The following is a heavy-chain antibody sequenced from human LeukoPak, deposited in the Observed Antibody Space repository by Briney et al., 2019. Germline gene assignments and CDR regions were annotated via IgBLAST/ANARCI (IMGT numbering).Heavy chain of an antibody. V-gene: IGHV3-23*01. Sequence: PGGSLRLSCAASGFTFSNYAMSWVRQAPGKGLEWVSAISGTGTTTFYADSVKGRFTISRDNSKNTLHLQMNRLRAEDTAVYYCAKNGRGPEDYYCYMDVWGKGTTVTVSS. J-gene: IGHJ6*03. D-gene: IGHD1-26*01. CDR3: AKNGRGPEDYYCYMDV. CDR2: ISGTGTTT. CDR1: GFTFSNYA.